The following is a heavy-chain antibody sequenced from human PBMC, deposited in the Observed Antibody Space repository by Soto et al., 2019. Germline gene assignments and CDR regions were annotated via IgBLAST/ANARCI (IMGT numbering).Heavy chain of an antibody. CDR1: GYTFTGYY. Sequence: ASLKVSYKASGYTFTGYYMHWVRQAPGQGLEWMGWINPNSGGTNYAQKFQGRVTMTRDTSISTAYMELSRLRSDDTAVYYCARGGGHDIVVVTDAIFGRYYYGMDVWGQGTTVPVSS. J-gene: IGHJ6*02. CDR2: INPNSGGT. V-gene: IGHV1-2*02. D-gene: IGHD2-2*01. CDR3: ARGGGHDIVVVTDAIFGRYYYGMDV.